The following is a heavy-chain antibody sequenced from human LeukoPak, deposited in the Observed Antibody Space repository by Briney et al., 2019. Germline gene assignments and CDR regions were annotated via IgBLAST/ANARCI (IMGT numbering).Heavy chain of an antibody. CDR1: GFTFSDYY. J-gene: IGHJ5*02. D-gene: IGHD3-22*01. V-gene: IGHV3-11*01. CDR3: AREQAPNYYDSSGYYYKRPNWFDP. CDR2: ISSSGSTI. Sequence: GGSLRLSCAASGFTFSDYYMSWIRQAPGKGLEWVSYISSSGSTIYYADSVKGRFTISRDNAKNSLYLQMNSLRAEDTAVYYCAREQAPNYYDSSGYYYKRPNWFDPWGQGTLVTVSS.